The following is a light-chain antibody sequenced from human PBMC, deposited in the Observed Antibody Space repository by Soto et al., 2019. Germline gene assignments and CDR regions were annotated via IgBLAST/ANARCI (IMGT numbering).Light chain of an antibody. CDR1: SSDVGAYNY. V-gene: IGLV2-14*01. J-gene: IGLJ1*01. Sequence: QSVLTQPASVSGSPGQSIIISCTGTSSDVGAYNYVSWYQQYPGKAPKLMIYDVANRPSGVSDRFSGSKSGSTASLTISGLQAEDEAHYYCSSYTSSSTPYVFGTGTQLTVL. CDR2: DVA. CDR3: SSYTSSSTPYV.